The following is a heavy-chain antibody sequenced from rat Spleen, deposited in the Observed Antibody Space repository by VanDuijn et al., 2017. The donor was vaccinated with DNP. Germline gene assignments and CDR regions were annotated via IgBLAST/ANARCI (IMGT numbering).Heavy chain of an antibody. D-gene: IGHD4-3*01. CDR2: ISTGGGNT. J-gene: IGHJ2*01. V-gene: IGHV5S13*01. CDR3: VRWNSGHFDY. CDR1: GFTFSDYY. Sequence: EVQLVESGGGLVQPGRSLKLSCAASGFTFSDYYMAWVRQAPTKGLEWVASISTGGGNTYYRDSVKGRFTISRDNAKNTQYLQMNSLRSEDMATYYCVRWNSGHFDYWGQGVMVPVSS.